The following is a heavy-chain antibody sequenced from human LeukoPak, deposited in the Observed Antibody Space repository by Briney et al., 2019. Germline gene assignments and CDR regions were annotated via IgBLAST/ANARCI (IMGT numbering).Heavy chain of an antibody. CDR3: ARDPTTVVSVPYYFDD. D-gene: IGHD4-23*01. CDR2: INHSGSA. J-gene: IGHJ4*02. Sequence: SETLSLTCALFGRSIIGYHWNWIRQSSGKGLERIGEINHSGSANYNPSFNSRVTISLDTSKKQFSLELRSLTAADTAVYYCARDPTTVVSVPYYFDDWGQGTLVTVSS. V-gene: IGHV4-34*01. CDR1: GRSIIGYH.